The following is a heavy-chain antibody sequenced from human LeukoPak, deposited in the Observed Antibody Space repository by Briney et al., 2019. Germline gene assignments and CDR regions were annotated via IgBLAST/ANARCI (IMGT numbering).Heavy chain of an antibody. Sequence: ASVKVSCKASGYTFTGYYMHWVRQAPGQGLEWMGIINPSGGSTSYAQKFQGRVTMTRDMSTSTVYMELSSLRSEDTAVYYCARSWIRLWSAFDYWGQGTLVTVSS. CDR3: ARSWIRLWSAFDY. CDR2: INPSGGST. V-gene: IGHV1-46*01. J-gene: IGHJ4*02. CDR1: GYTFTGYY. D-gene: IGHD5-18*01.